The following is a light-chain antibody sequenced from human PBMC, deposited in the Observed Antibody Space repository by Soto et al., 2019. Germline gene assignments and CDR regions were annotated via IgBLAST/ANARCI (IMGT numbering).Light chain of an antibody. J-gene: IGKJ5*01. CDR2: DAS. CDR3: QQRRSWPPTIT. Sequence: EIVLTQSRATLSLSPGERATLSCRASQSVSSYLAWYQQRPGQAPRLRLYDASYRATAIPPRFSGSGSGTDFTLTISSLEPEDFAVYYCQQRRSWPPTITFGQGTRLEIK. V-gene: IGKV3-11*01. CDR1: QSVSSY.